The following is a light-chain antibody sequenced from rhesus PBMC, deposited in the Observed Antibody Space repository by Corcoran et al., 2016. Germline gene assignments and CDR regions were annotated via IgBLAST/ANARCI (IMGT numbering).Light chain of an antibody. Sequence: DIQMTQSPSALSASVGDRVTISCRASQNISSNLAWYQQKPGKAPKLLIYAESSLQTGIPSRFSGSGSGTDFTLTISSLQPEDSATYYCQLYYDIPYSFGQGTKVEIK. CDR2: AES. J-gene: IGKJ2*01. V-gene: IGKV1S8*01. CDR3: QLYYDIPYS. CDR1: QNISSN.